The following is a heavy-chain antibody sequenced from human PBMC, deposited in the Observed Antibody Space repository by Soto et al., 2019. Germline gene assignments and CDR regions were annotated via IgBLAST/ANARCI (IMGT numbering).Heavy chain of an antibody. CDR3: ARDLNYYDSSGYYLDY. V-gene: IGHV3-30-3*01. CDR1: GFTFSSYA. CDR2: ISYDGSNK. D-gene: IGHD3-22*01. J-gene: IGHJ4*02. Sequence: PGGSLRLSCAASGFTFSSYAMHWVRQAPGKGLEWVAVISYDGSNKYYADSVKGRFTISRDNSKNTLYLQMNSLRAEDTAVYYCARDLNYYDSSGYYLDYWGQGTLVTVSS.